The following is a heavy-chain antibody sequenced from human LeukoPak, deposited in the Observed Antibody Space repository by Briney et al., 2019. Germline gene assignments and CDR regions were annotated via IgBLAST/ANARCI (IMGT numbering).Heavy chain of an antibody. V-gene: IGHV4-31*03. J-gene: IGHJ4*02. CDR2: IYYSGST. Sequence: SQTLSLTCTVSGVSISSGGYYWSWIRQHPGKGLEWIGYIYYSGSTYYNPSLKSRVTISVDTSKNQFSLKLSSVTAADTAVYYCARTYSSSWYGGGLFDYWGQGTLVTVSS. CDR3: ARTYSSSWYGGGLFDY. CDR1: GVSISSGGYY. D-gene: IGHD6-13*01.